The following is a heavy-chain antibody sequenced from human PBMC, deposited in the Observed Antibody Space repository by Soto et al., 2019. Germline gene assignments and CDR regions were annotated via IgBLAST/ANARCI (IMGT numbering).Heavy chain of an antibody. CDR2: IYYSGST. V-gene: IGHV4-30-4*01. Sequence: SETLSLTCTVSGGSISSGDYYWSWIRQPPGKGLEWIGYIYYSGSTYYNPSLKSRVTISVDTSENQFSLKLSSVTAADTAVYYCARDPSCSGGSCYSNWFDPWGQGTLVTVSS. CDR3: ARDPSCSGGSCYSNWFDP. D-gene: IGHD2-15*01. CDR1: GGSISSGDYY. J-gene: IGHJ5*02.